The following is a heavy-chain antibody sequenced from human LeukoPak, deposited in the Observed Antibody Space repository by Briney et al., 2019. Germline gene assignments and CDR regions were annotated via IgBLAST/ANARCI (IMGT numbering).Heavy chain of an antibody. J-gene: IGHJ4*02. CDR3: ARDGYNWVSY. CDR1: GFTFSSCW. V-gene: IGHV3-7*01. CDR2: IKQDGSEK. D-gene: IGHD5-24*01. Sequence: GGSLRLSCAASGFTFSSCWMSWVRQAPGKGLEWVANIKQDGSEKYYVDSVKGRFTISRDNAKNSLYLQMNSLRAEDTAVYYCARDGYNWVSYWGQGTLVTVSS.